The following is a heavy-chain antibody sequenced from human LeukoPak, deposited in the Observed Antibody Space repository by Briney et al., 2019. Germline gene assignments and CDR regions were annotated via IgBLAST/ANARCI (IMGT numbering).Heavy chain of an antibody. D-gene: IGHD3-16*01. CDR3: ARWRLRLGELFSARPNWFDP. V-gene: IGHV1-69*01. CDR1: GGTFSSYA. J-gene: IGHJ5*02. CDR2: IIPIFGTA. Sequence: SSVKVSCKASGGTFSSYAISWVRQAPGQGREWLGGIIPIFGTANYAQKFQGRVTITADESTSTAYMELSSLRSEDTVVYYCARWRLRLGELFSARPNWFDPWGQGTLVTVSS.